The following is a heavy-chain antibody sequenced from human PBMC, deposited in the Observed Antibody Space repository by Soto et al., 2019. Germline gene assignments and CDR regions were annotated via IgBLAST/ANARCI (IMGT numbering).Heavy chain of an antibody. J-gene: IGHJ6*02. CDR1: GGSISNYY. CDR3: ARVAAIPYYYYGMDV. V-gene: IGHV4-59*01. D-gene: IGHD6-13*01. CDR2: IYYSGST. Sequence: TSETLSLTCTVSGGSISNYYWSWIRQPPGMGLEWIGYIYYSGSTIYNPSLKSRVTISVDRPKNQFSLRLSSVTAADTAVYYCARVAAIPYYYYGMDVWGQGTTVTVSS.